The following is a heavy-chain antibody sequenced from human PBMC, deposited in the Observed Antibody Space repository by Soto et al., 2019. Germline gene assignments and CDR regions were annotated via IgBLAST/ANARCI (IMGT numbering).Heavy chain of an antibody. CDR1: GGTFSSYA. J-gene: IGHJ6*02. CDR3: ARVEKSRLSLGAVYYYYGMDV. CDR2: IIPIFGTA. V-gene: IGHV1-69*06. Sequence: SVKVSCKASGGTFSSYAISWVRQAPGQGLEWMGGIIPIFGTANYAQKFQGRVTITADKSTSTAYMELSGLRSEDTAVYYCARVEKSRLSLGAVYYYYGMDVWGQGTTVTVSS. D-gene: IGHD3-10*01.